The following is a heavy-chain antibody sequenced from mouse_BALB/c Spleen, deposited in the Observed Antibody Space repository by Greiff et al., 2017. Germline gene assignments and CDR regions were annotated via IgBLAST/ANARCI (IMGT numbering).Heavy chain of an antibody. CDR1: GFTFSSFG. Sequence: EVQGVESGGGLVQPGGSRKLSCAASGFTFSSFGMHWVRQAPEKGLEWVAYISSGSSTIYYADTVKGRFTISRDNPKNTLFLQMTSLRSEDTAMYYCARGGMGYEEILYYAMDYWGQGTSVTVSS. V-gene: IGHV5-17*02. CDR3: ARGGMGYEEILYYAMDY. CDR2: ISSGSSTI. D-gene: IGHD2-10*02. J-gene: IGHJ4*01.